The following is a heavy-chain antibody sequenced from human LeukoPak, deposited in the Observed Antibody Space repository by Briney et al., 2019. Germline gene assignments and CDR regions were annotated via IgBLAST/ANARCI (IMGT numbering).Heavy chain of an antibody. J-gene: IGHJ5*02. CDR1: GGSISSGGYS. Sequence: SQTLSLTCAVSGGSISSGGYSWSWIRQPPGKGLEWIGYIYYSGSTNYNPSLKSRVTISVDTSKNQFSLKLSSVTAADTAVYYCARARPRGYCRGGSCSPINWFDPWGQGTLVTVSS. CDR3: ARARPRGYCRGGSCSPINWFDP. V-gene: IGHV4-61*08. CDR2: IYYSGST. D-gene: IGHD2-15*01.